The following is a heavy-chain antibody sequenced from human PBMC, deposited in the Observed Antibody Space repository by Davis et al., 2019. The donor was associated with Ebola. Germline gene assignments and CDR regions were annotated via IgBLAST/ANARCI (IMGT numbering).Heavy chain of an antibody. V-gene: IGHV4-39*01. CDR3: ARKRIGIGGMDV. D-gene: IGHD2-15*01. J-gene: IGHJ6*02. CDR1: GGSVSSGSYY. CDR2: IYYSGST. Sequence: PSETLSLTCTVSGGSVSSGSYYWSWIRQPPGKGLEWIGSIYYSGSTYYNPSLKSRVTISVDTSKNQFSLKLSSVTAADTAVYYCARKRIGIGGMDVWGQGTTVTVSS.